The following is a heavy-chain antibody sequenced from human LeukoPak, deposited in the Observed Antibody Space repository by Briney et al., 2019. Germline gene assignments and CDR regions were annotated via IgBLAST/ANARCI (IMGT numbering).Heavy chain of an antibody. CDR2: ISSSSSTI. Sequence: GGSLRLSCAASGFTFSSYSMNWVRQAPGKGLEWVSYISSSSSTIYYADSVKGRFTISRDNAKNSLYLQMNSLRDEDTAVYYCARDRGETYDFWSGSPPNWFDPWGQGTLVTVSS. V-gene: IGHV3-48*02. J-gene: IGHJ5*02. CDR1: GFTFSSYS. CDR3: ARDRGETYDFWSGSPPNWFDP. D-gene: IGHD3-3*01.